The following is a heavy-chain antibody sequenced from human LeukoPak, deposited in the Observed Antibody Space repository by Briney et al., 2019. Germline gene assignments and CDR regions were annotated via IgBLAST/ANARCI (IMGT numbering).Heavy chain of an antibody. CDR1: GFTFSNYA. J-gene: IGHJ4*02. CDR2: ISYDGSNK. V-gene: IGHV3-30*04. D-gene: IGHD3-10*01. CDR3: ATDSYVSGSYYRLFY. Sequence: GGSLRLSCAASGFTFSNYAMHWVRQAPGKGLEWVAVISYDGSNKYYADSVKGRFTISRDNAKNTLYLQMNNLRAEDTAIYYCATDSYVSGSYYRLFYWGQGTLVTVSS.